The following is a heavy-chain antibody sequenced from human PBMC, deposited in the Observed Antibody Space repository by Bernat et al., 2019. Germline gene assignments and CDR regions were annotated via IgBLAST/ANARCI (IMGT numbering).Heavy chain of an antibody. CDR1: GFTFSGSA. CDR3: TSLVTTAQSVQRVFDY. V-gene: IGHV3-73*01. J-gene: IGHJ4*02. Sequence: EVQLVESGGGLVQPGGSLKLSCAASGFTFSGSAMHWVRQASGKGLEWVGRIRSKANIYATAYAASVKGRFTISRDDSKNTAYLQMNSLKTEDTAVYYCTSLVTTAQSVQRVFDYWGQGTLVTVSS. CDR2: IRSKANIYAT. D-gene: IGHD4-17*01.